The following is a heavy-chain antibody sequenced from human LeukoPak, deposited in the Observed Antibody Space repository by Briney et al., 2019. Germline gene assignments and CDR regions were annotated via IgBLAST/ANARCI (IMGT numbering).Heavy chain of an antibody. V-gene: IGHV4-61*02. Sequence: SETLSLTCTVSGGSISSGSYYWSWIRQPAGKGLEWIGRIYTSGSTNYNPSLKSRVTLSVDTSKSQFSLKLSSVTAADTAVYYCARDRYTRYCSTTSCPYYYYMDVWGKGTTVTVSS. D-gene: IGHD2-2*01. J-gene: IGHJ6*03. CDR2: IYTSGST. CDR1: GGSISSGSYY. CDR3: ARDRYTRYCSTTSCPYYYYMDV.